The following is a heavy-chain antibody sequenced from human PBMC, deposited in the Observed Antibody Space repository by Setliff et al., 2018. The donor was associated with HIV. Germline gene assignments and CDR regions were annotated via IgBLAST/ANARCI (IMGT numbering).Heavy chain of an antibody. D-gene: IGHD4-17*01. CDR2: ISTRGGT. Sequence: SLTCTVSAGSISSYYWTWIRQPPGKGLEWIGYISTRGGTTYNPSLKSRVTISVDTSKNQFSLKLSSVTAADTAVYYCARAFPMTTVVTQSGYGAFDIWGQGTMVTVSS. CDR1: AGSISSYY. J-gene: IGHJ3*02. V-gene: IGHV4-4*09. CDR3: ARAFPMTTVVTQSGYGAFDI.